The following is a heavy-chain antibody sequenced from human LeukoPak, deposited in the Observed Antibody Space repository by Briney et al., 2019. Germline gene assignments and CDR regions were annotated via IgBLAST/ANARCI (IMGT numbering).Heavy chain of an antibody. V-gene: IGHV1-18*01. CDR1: GYTFTSYG. D-gene: IGHD3-9*01. CDR3: ARDNSYYDILTGYYTGDAFDI. Sequence: ASVKVSCKASGYTFTSYGISWVRQAPGQGLEWMGWISAYNGNTNYAQKLQGRVTMTTDTSTSTAYMELSSLRSEDTAVYYCARDNSYYDILTGYYTGDAFDIWGQGTMVTVSS. CDR2: ISAYNGNT. J-gene: IGHJ3*02.